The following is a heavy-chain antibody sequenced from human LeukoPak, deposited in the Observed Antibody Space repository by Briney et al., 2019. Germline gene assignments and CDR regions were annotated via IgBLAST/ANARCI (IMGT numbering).Heavy chain of an antibody. CDR2: ISYDGSNK. Sequence: GGSLRLSCAASGFTFSSYAMHWVRQAPGKGLEWVAVISYDGSNKYYADSVKGRFTISRDNSKNTLYLQMTSLRAEDTAVYYCARASSGYYPFDYWGQGTLVTVSS. D-gene: IGHD3-22*01. CDR3: ARASSGYYPFDY. V-gene: IGHV3-30*01. J-gene: IGHJ4*02. CDR1: GFTFSSYA.